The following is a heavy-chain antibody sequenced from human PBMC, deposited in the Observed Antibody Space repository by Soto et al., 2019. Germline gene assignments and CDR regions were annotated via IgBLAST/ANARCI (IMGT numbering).Heavy chain of an antibody. CDR2: IIPIFGTA. J-gene: IGHJ6*02. V-gene: IGHV1-69*06. CDR1: GGTFSSYA. D-gene: IGHD2-2*02. CDR3: ASTATCSSTSCYIRNYYSYYGMDV. Sequence: SVKISCKASGGTFSSYAISWVRQAPGQGLEWMGGIIPIFGTANYAQKFQGRVTITADKSTSTAYMELSSLRSEDTAVYYCASTATCSSTSCYIRNYYSYYGMDVCGQGT.